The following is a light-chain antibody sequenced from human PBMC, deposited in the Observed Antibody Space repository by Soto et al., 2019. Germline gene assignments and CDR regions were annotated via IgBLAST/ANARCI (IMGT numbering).Light chain of an antibody. CDR1: QSINNW. CDR3: QQCNSYYI. Sequence: DIQMTQSPSTLSASVGDTVTISCRASQSINNWLAWYQQKPGKAPKLLIYDASSLESGVPSRFSGSGFGTEFTLTISSLQRDDFATYYCQQCNSYYIFGQGTKLEIK. CDR2: DAS. V-gene: IGKV1-5*01. J-gene: IGKJ2*01.